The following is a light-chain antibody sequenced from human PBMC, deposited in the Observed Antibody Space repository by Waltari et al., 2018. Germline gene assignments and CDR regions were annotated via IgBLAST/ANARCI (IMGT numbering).Light chain of an antibody. CDR3: CSYAGTSTVV. CDR2: DVS. V-gene: IGLV2-23*02. J-gene: IGLJ2*01. CDR1: SSDVGGYNY. Sequence: QSALTQPASVSGSPGQSITISCTGTSSDVGGYNYVSWYQQHPGKAPKLMIYDVSKRPSGFSNRFSGSKSGNTASLTISVLQAEDEAYYYCCSYAGTSTVVFGGGTKLTVL.